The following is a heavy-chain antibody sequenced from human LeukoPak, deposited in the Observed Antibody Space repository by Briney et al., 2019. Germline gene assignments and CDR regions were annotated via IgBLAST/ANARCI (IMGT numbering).Heavy chain of an antibody. D-gene: IGHD2-2*01. CDR1: GLNFSSYE. Sequence: PGGSLRLSCAASGLNFSSYEMNWVHQAPGKGLEWVSYISSSGSTIYYADSVKGRFTISRDNAKNSLYLQMNSLRAEDTAVYYCASRRGYCSSTSCYSGAFDIWGQGTMVTVSS. V-gene: IGHV3-48*03. CDR3: ASRRGYCSSTSCYSGAFDI. J-gene: IGHJ3*02. CDR2: ISSSGSTI.